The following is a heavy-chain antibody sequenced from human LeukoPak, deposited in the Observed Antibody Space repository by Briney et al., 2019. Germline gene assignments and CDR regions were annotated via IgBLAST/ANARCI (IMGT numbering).Heavy chain of an antibody. J-gene: IGHJ1*01. CDR2: TASDGGDR. V-gene: IGHV3-7*01. D-gene: IGHD1-26*01. Sequence: GGSLRLSCAASGFTVSSNYMGWVRQSPGKGLEWVAMTASDGGDRNYVDSVKGRFTIYRDNSKNTLYLQMNSLAAEDTAVYYCAFLIREPQHWGQGTLVTVSS. CDR1: GFTVSSNY. CDR3: AFLIREPQH.